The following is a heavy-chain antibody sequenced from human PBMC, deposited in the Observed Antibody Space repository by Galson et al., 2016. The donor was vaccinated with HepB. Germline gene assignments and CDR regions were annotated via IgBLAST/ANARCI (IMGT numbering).Heavy chain of an antibody. J-gene: IGHJ6*02. CDR2: IKQDGSEK. Sequence: SLRLSCAASGFTFSSYSMTWVRQAPGKGLEWVANIKQDGSEKYYVDSVKGRFTISRDNAKNSLYLQMNSLRGEDTAVYYCARGRGVDVWAKGPRSPSP. CDR3: ARGRGVDV. V-gene: IGHV3-7*03. CDR1: GFTFSSYS.